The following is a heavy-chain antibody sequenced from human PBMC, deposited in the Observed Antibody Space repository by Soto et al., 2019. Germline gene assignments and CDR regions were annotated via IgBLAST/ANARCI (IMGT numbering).Heavy chain of an antibody. Sequence: QLQLVQSGTEVKNPGASVKVSCKASGFTFPGFGITWVRQAPGQGLEWMGWITASNGNTNYAQNLQGRVTMTPDTSTSTAYMELWRLRSGDTAVYYCARGYSYGSYWYFDLWGRGTLVTVSS. CDR3: ARGYSYGSYWYFDL. V-gene: IGHV1-18*04. D-gene: IGHD5-18*01. CDR2: ITASNGNT. CDR1: GFTFPGFG. J-gene: IGHJ2*01.